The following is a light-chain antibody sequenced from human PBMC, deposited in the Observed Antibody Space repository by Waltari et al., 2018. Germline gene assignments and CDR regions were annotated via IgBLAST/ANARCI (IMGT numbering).Light chain of an antibody. Sequence: VMTQSPLSLSVTLGQPASISCRSSQSLVYSDGNTYLNWFHQRPGQSPRRLIYKVSMRDSGVPERFSGSGSVTDFTLKSSTVEAEDVGIYYCMQGTRWPGTFGPGTKVEVK. CDR1: QSLVYSDGNTY. CDR2: KVS. CDR3: MQGTRWPGT. V-gene: IGKV2-30*01. J-gene: IGKJ1*01.